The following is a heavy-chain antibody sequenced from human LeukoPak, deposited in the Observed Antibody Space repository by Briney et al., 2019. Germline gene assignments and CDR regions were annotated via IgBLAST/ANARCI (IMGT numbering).Heavy chain of an antibody. CDR2: FDPEDGET. CDR3: ATTAAHYYDSSGYFREYFDY. V-gene: IGHV1-24*01. J-gene: IGHJ4*02. D-gene: IGHD3-22*01. Sequence: GASVKVSCKVSGYTLTELSMHWVRQAPGKGLEWMGGFDPEDGETIYAQKFQGRVTMTEDTSTDTAYMELSSLRSEDTAVYYCATTAAHYYDSSGYFREYFDYWGQGTLVTVSS. CDR1: GYTLTELS.